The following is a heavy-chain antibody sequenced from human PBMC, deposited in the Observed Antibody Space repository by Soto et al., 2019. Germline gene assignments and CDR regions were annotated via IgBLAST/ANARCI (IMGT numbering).Heavy chain of an antibody. CDR1: GFTFSSYG. J-gene: IGHJ1*01. D-gene: IGHD2-15*01. CDR3: AKDPLWGLRYCSGGSCYPRGGYFQH. V-gene: IGHV3-30*18. Sequence: GGSLRLSCAASGFTFSSYGMHWVRQAPGKGLEWVAVISYDGSNKYYADSVKGRFTISRDNSKNTLYLQMNSLRAEDTAVYYCAKDPLWGLRYCSGGSCYPRGGYFQHWGQGTLVTVSS. CDR2: ISYDGSNK.